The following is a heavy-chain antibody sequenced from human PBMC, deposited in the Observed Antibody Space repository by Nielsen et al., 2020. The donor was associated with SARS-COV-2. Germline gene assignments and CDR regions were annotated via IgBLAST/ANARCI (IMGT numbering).Heavy chain of an antibody. CDR1: GFTFSNAW. CDR3: TTESTF. V-gene: IGHV3-15*01. CDR2: IKRKSDGGTT. J-gene: IGHJ4*02. D-gene: IGHD1-1*01. Sequence: GGSLRLSCEASGFTFSNAWMSWVRQAPGKGLEWVGRIKRKSDGGTTDYGAPVKGRFTISRDDSKNTLYLQMNSLRTEDTGVYYCTTESTFWGQGTLVTVSS.